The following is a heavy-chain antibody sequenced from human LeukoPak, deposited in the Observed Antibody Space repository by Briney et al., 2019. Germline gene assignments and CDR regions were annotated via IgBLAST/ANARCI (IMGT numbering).Heavy chain of an antibody. CDR2: TNPSGGST. J-gene: IGHJ3*02. CDR3: ARENIVVVTAIRDAFGI. V-gene: IGHV1-46*01. D-gene: IGHD2-21*02. CDR1: GYTFTNYY. Sequence: ASVKVSCKASGYTFTNYYMHWVRQALGQGLEWMGITNPSGGSTTYAQKFQGRVTMTRDTSTSTVYMELSSLRSEDTAVYYCARENIVVVTAIRDAFGIWGQGTMVTVSS.